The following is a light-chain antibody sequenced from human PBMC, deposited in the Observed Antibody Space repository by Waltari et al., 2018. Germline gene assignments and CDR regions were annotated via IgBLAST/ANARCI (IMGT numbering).Light chain of an antibody. CDR1: QSVDTW. V-gene: IGKV1-5*03. J-gene: IGKJ1*01. Sequence: DIQVIQSPSTLSASVGDRVTITCRVSQSVDTWLAWFQQKPGKAPKLLIYRASNLESGVPSRFSASGAGTEFTLTIASLQPDDFATYYCQHYAAGSPWPFGQGTKVDIK. CDR3: QHYAAGSPWP. CDR2: RAS.